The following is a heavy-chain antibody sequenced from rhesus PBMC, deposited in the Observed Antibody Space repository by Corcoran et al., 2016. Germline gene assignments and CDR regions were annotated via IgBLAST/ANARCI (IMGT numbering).Heavy chain of an antibody. CDR1: GYTFTDYY. Sequence: EVQLVQSGAEVKKPGASVKISCKASGYTFTDYYLHLVRQAPEKGLEWIGRVDPEDGESKHAQKFQDRVTITADTSTDTAYMELSSLRSEDTAVYYCAKLGVDYWGQGVLVTVSS. CDR2: VDPEDGES. CDR3: AKLGVDY. D-gene: IGHD3-34*01. V-gene: IGHV1-111*02. J-gene: IGHJ4*01.